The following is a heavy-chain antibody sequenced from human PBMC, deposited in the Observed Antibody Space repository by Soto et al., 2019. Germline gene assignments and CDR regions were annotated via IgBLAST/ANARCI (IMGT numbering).Heavy chain of an antibody. CDR1: GFTFSSYA. CDR3: AQGGGGDYVYYYGMDV. CDR2: ISGSGGST. D-gene: IGHD2-21*02. Sequence: EVQLLESGGGLVQPGGSLRLSCAASGFTFSSYAMSWVRQAPGKGLEWVSAISGSGGSTYYADSVKGRFTISRDNSKNTLYLQMNSLRAEDTAVYYCAQGGGGDYVYYYGMDVWGQGTTVTVSS. V-gene: IGHV3-23*01. J-gene: IGHJ6*02.